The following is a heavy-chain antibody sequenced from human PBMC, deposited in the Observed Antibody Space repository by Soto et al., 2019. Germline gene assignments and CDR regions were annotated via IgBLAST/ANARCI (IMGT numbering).Heavy chain of an antibody. Sequence: DVQLVGSGGGVIQPGGSLRLSCAASGFTVSSNYMSWVRQAAGKGLEWVAVIYAGSITFYADSVKGRFTISRDNSKNSLYLQMNSLRAEDTAVYYCARIPYYNSGTIFDYWGQGTLVTVSS. J-gene: IGHJ4*02. V-gene: IGHV3-53*01. CDR2: IYAGSIT. CDR3: ARIPYYNSGTIFDY. CDR1: GFTVSSNY. D-gene: IGHD3-22*01.